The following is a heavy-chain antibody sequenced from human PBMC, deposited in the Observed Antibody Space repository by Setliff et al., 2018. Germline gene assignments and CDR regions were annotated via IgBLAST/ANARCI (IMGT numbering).Heavy chain of an antibody. J-gene: IGHJ3*01. CDR2: ISPYNDNT. D-gene: IGHD2-15*01. V-gene: IGHV1-18*04. Sequence: ASVKVSCKASGYMFKRYGINWMRQAPGQGFEWMGWISPYNDNTKSAQKSQDRITMTTDTTTSTAYLELRSLISDDTAVYFCALSSLSLCSGGNCPNAFDVWGQGTMVTVS. CDR1: GYMFKRYG. CDR3: ALSSLSLCSGGNCPNAFDV.